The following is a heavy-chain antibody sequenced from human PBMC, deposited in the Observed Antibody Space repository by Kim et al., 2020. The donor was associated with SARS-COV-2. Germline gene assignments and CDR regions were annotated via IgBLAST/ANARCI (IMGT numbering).Heavy chain of an antibody. D-gene: IGHD6-13*01. Sequence: STSYAQKFQGRVTMTRDTSTSTVYMELSSLRSEDTAVYYCWAAAGTGFDYWGQGTLVTVSS. J-gene: IGHJ4*02. CDR2: ST. V-gene: IGHV1-46*01. CDR3: WAAAGTGFDY.